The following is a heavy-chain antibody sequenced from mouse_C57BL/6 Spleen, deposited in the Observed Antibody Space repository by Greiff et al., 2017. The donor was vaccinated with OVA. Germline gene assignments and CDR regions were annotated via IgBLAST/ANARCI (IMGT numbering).Heavy chain of an antibody. CDR1: GFTFSSYA. J-gene: IGHJ2*01. V-gene: IGHV5-4*01. Sequence: DVHLVESGGGLVKPGGSLKLSCAASGFTFSSYAMSWVRQTPEKRLEWVATISDGGSYTYYPDNVKGRFTISRDNAKNNLYLQMSHLKSEDTAMYYCARESPRGTFDYWGQGTTRTVSS. CDR2: ISDGGSYT. CDR3: ARESPRGTFDY.